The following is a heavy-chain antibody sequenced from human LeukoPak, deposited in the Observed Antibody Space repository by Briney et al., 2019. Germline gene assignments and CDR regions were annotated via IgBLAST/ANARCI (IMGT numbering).Heavy chain of an antibody. CDR1: GYTFTSYG. CDR3: ARDYYGSGSLAQYNWFDP. Sequence: SVKVSCKASGYTFTSYGISWVRQAPGQGLEWMGGIIPIFGTANYAQKFQGRVTITADESTSTAYMELSSLRSEDTAVYYCARDYYGSGSLAQYNWFDPWGQGTLVTVSS. V-gene: IGHV1-69*13. D-gene: IGHD3-10*01. CDR2: IIPIFGTA. J-gene: IGHJ5*02.